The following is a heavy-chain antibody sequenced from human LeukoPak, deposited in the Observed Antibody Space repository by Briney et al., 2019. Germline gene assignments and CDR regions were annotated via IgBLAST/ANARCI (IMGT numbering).Heavy chain of an antibody. V-gene: IGHV3-30*14. CDR3: ARDLESYDTIY. CDR1: GFTFSSYA. Sequence: GGSLRLSCAASGFTFSSYAMHWVRQAPGKGLEWVAVISYDGSNKYYADSVKGRFTISRDNSKNTLYLQMNSLRAEDTAVYYCARDLESYDTIYWGQGTLVTVSS. D-gene: IGHD3-22*01. J-gene: IGHJ4*02. CDR2: ISYDGSNK.